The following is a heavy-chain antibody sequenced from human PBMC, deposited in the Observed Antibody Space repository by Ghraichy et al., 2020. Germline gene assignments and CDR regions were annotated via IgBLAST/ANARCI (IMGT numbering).Heavy chain of an antibody. CDR3: ARDRGDGYTDY. CDR1: GGSISSYY. D-gene: IGHD5-24*01. CDR2: IYYSGST. J-gene: IGHJ4*02. V-gene: IGHV4-59*01. Sequence: ESLNISCTVSGGSISSYYWSWIRQPPGKGLEWIGYIYYSGSTNYNPSLKSRVTISVDTSKNQFSLKLSSVTAADTAVYYCARDRGDGYTDYWGQGTLVTVSS.